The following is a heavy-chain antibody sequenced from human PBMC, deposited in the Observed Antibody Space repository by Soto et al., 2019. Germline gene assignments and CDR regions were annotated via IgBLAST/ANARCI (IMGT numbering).Heavy chain of an antibody. J-gene: IGHJ6*02. Sequence: TLSHTCPVSGVYISSGGYSLTWLRPSPGKGLEWIGYTYQSGSAYYNPSLKSRVTISVDRSKNQFSLNLTSVTAADTAVYYCARDYYGMDCWGQGTTVTVSS. CDR1: GVYISSGGYS. CDR3: ARDYYGMDC. CDR2: TYQSGSA. V-gene: IGHV4-30-2*06.